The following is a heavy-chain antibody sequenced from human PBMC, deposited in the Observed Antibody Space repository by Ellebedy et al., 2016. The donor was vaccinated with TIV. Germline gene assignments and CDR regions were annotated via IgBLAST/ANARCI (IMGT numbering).Heavy chain of an antibody. CDR1: GLSFNDYY. Sequence: PGGSLRLSCVGSGLSFNDYYMSWIRQAPGRGLEWISYISNSGYTSYADSVKGRVTISRDNAKNSLDLQMNNLRADDTAVYYCVRGLWLTNDHWGQGTLVTVSS. V-gene: IGHV3-11*06. D-gene: IGHD2-21*01. J-gene: IGHJ5*02. CDR2: ISNSGYT. CDR3: VRGLWLTNDH.